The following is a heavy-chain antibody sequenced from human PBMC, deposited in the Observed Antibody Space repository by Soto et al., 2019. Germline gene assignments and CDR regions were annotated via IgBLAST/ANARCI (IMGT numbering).Heavy chain of an antibody. CDR2: ISGSGGST. CDR3: AKDMLYYDYVWGSYKIGSELGAFDI. V-gene: IGHV3-23*01. J-gene: IGHJ3*02. CDR1: GFTFSSYA. Sequence: PGGSLRLSCAASGFTFSSYAMSWVRQAPGKGLEWVSAISGSGGSTYYADSVKGRFTISRDNSKNTLYLQMNSLRAEDTAVYYCAKDMLYYDYVWGSYKIGSELGAFDIWGQGTMVTVSS. D-gene: IGHD3-16*01.